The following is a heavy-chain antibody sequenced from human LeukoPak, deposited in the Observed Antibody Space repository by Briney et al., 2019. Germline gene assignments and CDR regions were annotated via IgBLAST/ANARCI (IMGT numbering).Heavy chain of an antibody. D-gene: IGHD2-2*01. J-gene: IGHJ6*01. V-gene: IGHV4-59*01. Sequence: SETLSLTCTVSGGSISSYYWSWIRQPPGKGLEWIGYIYYSGSTNYNPPLKSRVTMSVDTSKNQFSLKLSSVTAADTAVYYCARDRTLGYCSSTSCYPYYYYYGMDVWGQGTTVTVSS. CDR3: ARDRTLGYCSSTSCYPYYYYYGMDV. CDR2: IYYSGST. CDR1: GGSISSYY.